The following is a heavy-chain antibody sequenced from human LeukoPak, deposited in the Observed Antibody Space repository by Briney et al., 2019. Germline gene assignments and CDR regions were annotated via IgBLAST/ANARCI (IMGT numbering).Heavy chain of an antibody. CDR1: GGSITSTKYF. CDR3: AGLGVMVLVYQFEY. V-gene: IGHV4-39*07. Sequence: SATLSLTCAVSGGSITSTKYFWGWIRQPPGKELELIGIISSSGTADYNPSLKSRVTISTDTSKKQFSLKLTSVTAADTAVYYCAGLGVMVLVYQFEYWGRGTPVTVSS. J-gene: IGHJ4*02. CDR2: ISSSGTA. D-gene: IGHD2-8*01.